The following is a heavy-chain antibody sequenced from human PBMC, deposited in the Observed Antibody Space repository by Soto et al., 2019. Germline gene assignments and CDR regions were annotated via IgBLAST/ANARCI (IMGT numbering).Heavy chain of an antibody. CDR1: GFIFSSYT. J-gene: IGHJ4*02. Sequence: GGSMRLSCAASGFIFSSYTMHWVRQAPGKGLEWVGVITYDGSNQYYADSVKGRFTISRDNSRNMLFLQMNSLRPDDTAVYYCARAPSGSYPEFDYWGQGTLVTVS. CDR2: ITYDGSNQ. D-gene: IGHD1-26*01. V-gene: IGHV3-30-3*01. CDR3: ARAPSGSYPEFDY.